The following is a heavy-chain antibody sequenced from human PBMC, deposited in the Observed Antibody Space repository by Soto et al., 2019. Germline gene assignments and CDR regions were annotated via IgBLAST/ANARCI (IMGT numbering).Heavy chain of an antibody. Sequence: RLSCAASGFIFSNYAMSWVRQAPGKGLEWVSAIGGNGADTYYADSVKGRFTISRDNSKNTLYLQMSSLRAEDTAVYFCAIPSGLTVTGPDYWGQGTLVTVSS. CDR1: GFIFSNYA. CDR2: IGGNGADT. D-gene: IGHD6-19*01. J-gene: IGHJ4*02. CDR3: AIPSGLTVTGPDY. V-gene: IGHV3-23*01.